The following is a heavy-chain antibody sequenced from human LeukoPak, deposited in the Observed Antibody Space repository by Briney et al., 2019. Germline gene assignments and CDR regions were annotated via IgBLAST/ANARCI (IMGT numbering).Heavy chain of an antibody. D-gene: IGHD6-13*01. CDR3: ARDGQRGGGGEPRYSSSWIKY. CDR1: GFTFSSYE. CDR2: ISSSGSTI. V-gene: IGHV3-48*03. J-gene: IGHJ4*02. Sequence: PGGSLRLSCAASGFTFSSYEMNWVRQAPGKGLEWVSYISSSGSTIYYADSVKGRFTISRDNAKNSLYLQMNSLRAEDTAVYYCARDGQRGGGGEPRYSSSWIKYWGQGTLVTVSS.